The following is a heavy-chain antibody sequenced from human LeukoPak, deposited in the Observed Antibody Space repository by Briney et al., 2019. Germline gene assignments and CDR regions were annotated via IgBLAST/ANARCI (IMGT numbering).Heavy chain of an antibody. CDR2: IYHSGST. CDR3: ASQKWLLPYYFDY. D-gene: IGHD3-22*01. J-gene: IGHJ4*02. CDR1: GYSISSGYY. V-gene: IGHV4-38-2*02. Sequence: SETLSLTCTASGYSISSGYYWGWIRPPPGKGLEWIGSIYHSGSTYYNPSLKSRVTISVDTSKNQFSLKLSSVTAADTAVYYCASQKWLLPYYFDYWGQGTLVTVSS.